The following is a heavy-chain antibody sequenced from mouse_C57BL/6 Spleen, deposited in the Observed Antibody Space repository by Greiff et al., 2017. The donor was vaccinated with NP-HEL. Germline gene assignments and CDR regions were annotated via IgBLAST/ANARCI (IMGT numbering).Heavy chain of an antibody. CDR2: IHPNSGST. J-gene: IGHJ2*01. V-gene: IGHV1-64*01. D-gene: IGHD2-3*01. Sequence: VQLQQSGAELVKPGASVKLSCKASGYTFTSYWMHWVKQRPGQGLEWIGMIHPNSGSTNYNEKFKSKATLTVDKSSSTAYMQLSSLTSEDSAVYYCARWDIYDCAFDYWGKGTTLTVSS. CDR1: GYTFTSYW. CDR3: ARWDIYDCAFDY.